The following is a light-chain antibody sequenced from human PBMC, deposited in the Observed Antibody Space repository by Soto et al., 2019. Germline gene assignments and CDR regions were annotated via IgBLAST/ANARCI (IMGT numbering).Light chain of an antibody. CDR2: GAS. Sequence: DTVMTQSPATLSVSPGERATLSCRARQSVSSNLAGYQQKPGQAPRLLIYGASTRATGIPARFSGSGSGTEFTLTISSLQSEDFAVYYCQQYNNWPPYTFGQGTKLEIK. CDR3: QQYNNWPPYT. V-gene: IGKV3-15*01. CDR1: QSVSSN. J-gene: IGKJ2*01.